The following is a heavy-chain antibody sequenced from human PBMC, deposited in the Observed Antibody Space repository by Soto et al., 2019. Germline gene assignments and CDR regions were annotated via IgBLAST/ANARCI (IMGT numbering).Heavy chain of an antibody. CDR1: GGSISSYY. CDR3: ASSGGPEGDWFDP. CDR2: FHYSGIT. Sequence: SETLSLTCTVSGGSISSYYWSWIRQPPGKGLEWIGFFHYSGITDYNPSLKTRITISADTPRNQFFLNLYSVTAADTAMYFCASSGGPEGDWFDPWGQGIPVTVSS. J-gene: IGHJ5*02. V-gene: IGHV4-59*12. D-gene: IGHD3-16*01.